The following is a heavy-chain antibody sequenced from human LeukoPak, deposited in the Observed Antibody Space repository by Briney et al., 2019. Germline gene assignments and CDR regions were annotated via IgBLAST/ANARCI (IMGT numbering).Heavy chain of an antibody. Sequence: GGSLRLSCAASGFTVGTNCMTWVRQAPGKGLEWVSVIYSGGSTYYADSVKGRFTISRDISKNTLYLQMNSLRAEDTAVYYCARGEGGSSSAFDYWGQGTLVTVSS. CDR2: IYSGGST. D-gene: IGHD6-6*01. CDR1: GFTVGTNC. J-gene: IGHJ4*02. V-gene: IGHV3-66*01. CDR3: ARGEGGSSSAFDY.